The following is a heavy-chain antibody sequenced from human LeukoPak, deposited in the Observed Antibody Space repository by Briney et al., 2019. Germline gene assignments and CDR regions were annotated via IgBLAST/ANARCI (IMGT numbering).Heavy chain of an antibody. CDR3: AREGTIFGVVISRGFDY. J-gene: IGHJ4*02. CDR1: GFTFSSYS. D-gene: IGHD3-3*01. CDR2: ISSSSSYI. Sequence: PGGSLRLSCAASGFTFSSYSMNWVRQAPGKRLEWVSSISSSSSYIYYADSVKGRFTISRDNAKNSLYLQMNSLRAEDTAVYYCAREGTIFGVVISRGFDYWGQGTLVTVSS. V-gene: IGHV3-21*01.